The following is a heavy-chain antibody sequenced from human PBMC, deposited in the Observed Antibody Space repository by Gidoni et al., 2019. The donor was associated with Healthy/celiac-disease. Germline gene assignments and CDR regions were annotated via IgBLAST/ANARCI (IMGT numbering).Heavy chain of an antibody. CDR2: INPGGGST. J-gene: IGHJ3*02. Sequence: QVQLVQSGAEVKKPVASVKVSCKASGYTFTSYYMHWVRQAPGQGLEWMGIINPGGGSTSYAQKFQGKVTMTRDTSTSTVYMELSSVRSEDTAVYYCARASGVGAFDIWGQGTMVTVSS. CDR3: ARASGVGAFDI. V-gene: IGHV1-46*01. CDR1: GYTFTSYY. D-gene: IGHD1-26*01.